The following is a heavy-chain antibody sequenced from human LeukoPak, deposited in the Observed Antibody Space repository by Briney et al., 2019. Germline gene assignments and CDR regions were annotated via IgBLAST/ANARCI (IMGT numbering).Heavy chain of an antibody. CDR3: AKRNYYDSRGYYEYYFDD. CDR1: GFTFSSYA. D-gene: IGHD3-22*01. V-gene: IGHV3-23*01. CDR2: IGAGGTFT. J-gene: IGHJ4*02. Sequence: GGSLRLSCTASGFTFSSYAMNWVRQAPGKGLEWVSGIGAGGTFTYYADSVKGRFTISRDNSKNTLYLQMNSLRVEDTAVYYCAKRNYYDSRGYYEYYFDDWGQGTLVTVSS.